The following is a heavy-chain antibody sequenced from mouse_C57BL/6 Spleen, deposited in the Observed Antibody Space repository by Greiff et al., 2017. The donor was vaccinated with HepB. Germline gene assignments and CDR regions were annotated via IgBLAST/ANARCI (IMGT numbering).Heavy chain of an antibody. Sequence: VQLQQSGAELVKPGASVKLSCTASGFNIQDYYMHWVKQRTEQGLEWIGRIDPEDGDTKYAPKFQGKATITADTSSNTAYLQLSSLTSEDTAVYYCARSVYYGSSYGGFPYFDYWGQGTTLTVSS. CDR1: GFNIQDYY. J-gene: IGHJ2*01. CDR2: IDPEDGDT. D-gene: IGHD1-1*01. V-gene: IGHV14-2*01. CDR3: ARSVYYGSSYGGFPYFDY.